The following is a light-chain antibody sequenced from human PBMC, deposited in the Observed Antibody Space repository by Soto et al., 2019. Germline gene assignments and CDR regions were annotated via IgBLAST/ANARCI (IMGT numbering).Light chain of an antibody. CDR2: ANN. CDR1: SSNIGAGYD. V-gene: IGLV1-40*01. J-gene: IGLJ2*01. Sequence: QAVVTQPPSVSGAPGQRVTISCTGSSSNIGAGYDVHWYQQLPGTAPKLLIYANNNRPSGVPDRFSGSKSDTSASLAITGLQAEDEADYYCQSYDSSLSVHVIFGGGTQLTVL. CDR3: QSYDSSLSVHVI.